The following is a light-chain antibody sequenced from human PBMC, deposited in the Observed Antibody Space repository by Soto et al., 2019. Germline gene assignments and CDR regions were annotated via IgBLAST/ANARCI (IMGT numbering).Light chain of an antibody. Sequence: EIVLTQSPGTLSLSPGERATLSCRASQSVSNNYLAWYQQKPGQAPRLLIYGASSRATGIPDRFSGTGSETDFTLTIRRLEPEDFAVYYCKQYDNSPITFGQGTRLEIK. CDR2: GAS. V-gene: IGKV3-20*01. J-gene: IGKJ5*01. CDR1: QSVSNNY. CDR3: KQYDNSPIT.